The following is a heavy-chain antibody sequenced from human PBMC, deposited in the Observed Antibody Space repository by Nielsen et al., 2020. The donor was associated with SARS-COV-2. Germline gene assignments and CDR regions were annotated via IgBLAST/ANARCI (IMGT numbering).Heavy chain of an antibody. V-gene: IGHV3-30*04. CDR3: ARDSWDSLRYFVH. J-gene: IGHJ4*02. CDR1: GFTFSHYA. D-gene: IGHD3-22*01. CDR2: ISYDGSNK. Sequence: GESLKISCTASGFTFSHYAIHWVRQAPGKGLEWVAIISYDGSNKYYADSVKGRFTISRDDSKNTLYLQMNSLRPEDTAVYYCARDSWDSLRYFVHWGQGAQVTVSS.